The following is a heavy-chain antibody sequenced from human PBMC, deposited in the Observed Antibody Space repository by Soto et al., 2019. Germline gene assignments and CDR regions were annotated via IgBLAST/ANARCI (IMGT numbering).Heavy chain of an antibody. CDR2: ISYDGSNK. J-gene: IGHJ4*02. CDR1: GFTFSSYG. V-gene: IGHV3-30*18. D-gene: IGHD3-22*01. Sequence: QGQLVESGGGVVQPGRSLRLSCAASGFTFSSYGMHWVRQAPGKGLEWVAVISYDGSNKYYADSVKGRFTISRDNSKNTLYLQMNSLRAEDTAVYYCAKEDYYDSSGYSPAVDYWGQGTLVTVSS. CDR3: AKEDYYDSSGYSPAVDY.